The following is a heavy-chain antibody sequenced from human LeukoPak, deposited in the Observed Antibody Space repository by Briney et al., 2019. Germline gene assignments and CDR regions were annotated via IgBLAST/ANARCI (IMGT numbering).Heavy chain of an antibody. Sequence: GGSLRLSCAASGFTFSSYWMSWVRQAPGKGLEWVANIKQVGSEKYYVDAVKGRFTISRDNAKNSLYLQMNSLRAEDTAVYYCASGPATVTTSTSDYWGQGTLVTVSS. D-gene: IGHD4-17*01. CDR3: ASGPATVTTSTSDY. CDR1: GFTFSSYW. CDR2: IKQVGSEK. V-gene: IGHV3-7*01. J-gene: IGHJ4*02.